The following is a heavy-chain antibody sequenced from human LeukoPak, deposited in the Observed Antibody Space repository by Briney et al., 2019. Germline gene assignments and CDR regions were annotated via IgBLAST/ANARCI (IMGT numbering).Heavy chain of an antibody. CDR3: AREAAAGMGDFGY. J-gene: IGHJ4*02. D-gene: IGHD6-13*01. CDR2: INPSGGST. V-gene: IGHV1-46*01. Sequence: ASVKVSCKASGYTFTSYYIHWVRQAPGQGLEWMGIINPSGGSTSYAQKFQGRVTMTRDMSTSTVYMELSSLRSEDTAVYYCAREAAAGMGDFGYWGQGTLVTVSS. CDR1: GYTFTSYY.